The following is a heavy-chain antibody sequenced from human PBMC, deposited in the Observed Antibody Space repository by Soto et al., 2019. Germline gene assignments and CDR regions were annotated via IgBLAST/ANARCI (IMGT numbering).Heavy chain of an antibody. CDR2: IYSGGGT. CDR1: LFVVSDNY. Sequence: EERLGQSGGGLVQPGGSLRLSCAASLFVVSDNYMSWVRQAPGKGLEWVALIYSGGGTDYAESVKGRFTISRDKSKNTLYLQMNSLKAEDTGIYYWATRMTTAPYWGQGTVVTVSS. D-gene: IGHD4-17*01. V-gene: IGHV3-66*01. CDR3: ATRMTTAPY. J-gene: IGHJ4*02.